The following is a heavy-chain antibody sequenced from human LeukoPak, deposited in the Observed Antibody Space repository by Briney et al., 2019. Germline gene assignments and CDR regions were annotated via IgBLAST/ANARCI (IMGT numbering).Heavy chain of an antibody. J-gene: IGHJ4*02. CDR2: ISWNSGSI. Sequence: GGSLRLSCAASGFTFDDYAMHWVRQAPGKGLEWVSSISWNSGSIGYADSVKGRFTISRDNAKNSLYLQMNSLRAEDTALYYCAKDVGYDYGDFEPFDYWGQGTLVTVSS. CDR1: GFTFDDYA. D-gene: IGHD4-17*01. V-gene: IGHV3-9*01. CDR3: AKDVGYDYGDFEPFDY.